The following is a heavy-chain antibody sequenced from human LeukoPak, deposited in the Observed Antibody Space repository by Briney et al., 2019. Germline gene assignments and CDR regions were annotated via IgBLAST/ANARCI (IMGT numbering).Heavy chain of an antibody. D-gene: IGHD4-23*01. CDR2: ISSSSSYI. Sequence: GGSLRLSCAASGFTFSSYSMNWVRQASGKGLEWVSSISSSSSYIYYADSVKGRFTISRDNAKNSLYLQMNSLRAEDTAVYYCARSLRWSGNWFDPWGQGTLVTVSS. J-gene: IGHJ5*02. V-gene: IGHV3-21*01. CDR3: ARSLRWSGNWFDP. CDR1: GFTFSSYS.